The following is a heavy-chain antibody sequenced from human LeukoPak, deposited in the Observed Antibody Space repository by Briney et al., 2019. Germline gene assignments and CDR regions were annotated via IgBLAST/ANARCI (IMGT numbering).Heavy chain of an antibody. J-gene: IGHJ5*02. CDR2: ISSSSTI. V-gene: IGHV3-48*01. CDR3: ARGPAVTGAIRWGPKPNGNYGNWFDP. CDR1: GFSFSAYS. Sequence: QPGGSLRLSCAASGFSFSAYSMNWVRQAPGTGLEWVSYISSSSTIYYADSVKGRFTVSRDNAKNSLYLHMNSLRVEDTAAYYCARGPAVTGAIRWGPKPNGNYGNWFDPWGQGTLVTVSS. D-gene: IGHD2-2*02.